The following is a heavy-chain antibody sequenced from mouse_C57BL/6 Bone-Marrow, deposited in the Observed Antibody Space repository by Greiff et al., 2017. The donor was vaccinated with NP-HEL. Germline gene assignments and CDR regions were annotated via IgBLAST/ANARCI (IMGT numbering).Heavy chain of an antibody. V-gene: IGHV5-12*01. CDR3: ARPNYYGSSHWYFDV. J-gene: IGHJ1*03. CDR2: ISNGGGST. Sequence: EVKLMESGGGLVQPGGSLKLSCAASGFTFSDYYMYWVRQTPEKRLEWVAYISNGGGSTYYPDTVKGRFTISRDNAKNTLYLQMSRLKSEDTAMYYCARPNYYGSSHWYFDVWGTGTTVTVSS. D-gene: IGHD1-1*01. CDR1: GFTFSDYY.